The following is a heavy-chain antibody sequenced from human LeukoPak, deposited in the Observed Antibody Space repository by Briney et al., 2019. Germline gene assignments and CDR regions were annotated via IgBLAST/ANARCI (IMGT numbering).Heavy chain of an antibody. J-gene: IGHJ4*02. Sequence: SETLSLTCTVSGGSISNYVWSWIRQPPGKGLEWIGYINDSGNTKYNPSLESRVTISVDTSKNQFSFNLYSVTAADTAVYYCARTTMYYFDYWGQGTLVTVSS. CDR3: ARTTMYYFDY. CDR2: INDSGNT. CDR1: GGSISNYV. D-gene: IGHD1-14*01. V-gene: IGHV4-59*01.